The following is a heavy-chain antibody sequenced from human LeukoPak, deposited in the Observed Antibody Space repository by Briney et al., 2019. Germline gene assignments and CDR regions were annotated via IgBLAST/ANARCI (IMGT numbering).Heavy chain of an antibody. J-gene: IGHJ4*02. D-gene: IGHD6-13*01. Sequence: GGSLRLSCAASGFTFSSYAMSWVRQAPGKGLEWVSSISGSAGSTYYADSVKGRFTISGDNSENTLYLQMSSLRAEDTAVYYCAKKSAYSSSWELDYWGQGTLVTVSS. CDR1: GFTFSSYA. CDR2: ISGSAGST. CDR3: AKKSAYSSSWELDY. V-gene: IGHV3-23*01.